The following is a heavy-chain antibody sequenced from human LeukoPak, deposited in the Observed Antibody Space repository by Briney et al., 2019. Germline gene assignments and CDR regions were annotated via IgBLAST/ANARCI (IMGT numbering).Heavy chain of an antibody. CDR1: GGSISSYY. D-gene: IGHD3-22*01. CDR2: IDTSGST. V-gene: IGHV4-4*07. CDR3: ARCSAYYYDSSGYEFDY. J-gene: IGHJ4*02. Sequence: SETLSLTCTVSGGSISSYYWSWIRQPAGKGLEWIGRIDTSGSTNYNPPLKSRVTISVDTSKNQFSLKLSSVTAADTAVYYCARCSAYYYDSSGYEFDYWGQGTLVTVSS.